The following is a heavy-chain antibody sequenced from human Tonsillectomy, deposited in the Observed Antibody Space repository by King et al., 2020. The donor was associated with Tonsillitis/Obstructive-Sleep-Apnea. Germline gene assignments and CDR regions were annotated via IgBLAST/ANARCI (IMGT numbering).Heavy chain of an antibody. D-gene: IGHD1-26*01. J-gene: IGHJ6*03. CDR3: ARRRSYYGDYYCYLDV. Sequence: QLQESGPGLVKPSETLSLTCTVSGGSISSYYWSWIRQPPGKGLEWIGYIYYSGSTNYNPSLKRRVTITVDTSKNQFSLKLRYVTAAETAVYYCARRRSYYGDYYCYLDVWGKGTPVTVSS. CDR2: IYYSGST. CDR1: GGSISSYY. V-gene: IGHV4-59*08.